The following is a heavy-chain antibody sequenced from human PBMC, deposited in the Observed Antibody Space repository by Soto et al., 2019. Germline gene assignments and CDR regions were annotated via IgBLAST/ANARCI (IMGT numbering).Heavy chain of an antibody. Sequence: SETLSLTCTVSGGSISSGDYYWSWIRQHPGKGLEWIGYIYYSGSTYYNPSLKSRVTMSVDTSKNQFSLNLSSVTAADTAVYYCARQTHGSGSYHEDYYGMSFSGQGTTVPGSS. CDR2: IYYSGST. D-gene: IGHD3-10*01. J-gene: IGHJ6*02. V-gene: IGHV4-31*03. CDR3: ARQTHGSGSYHEDYYGMSF. CDR1: GGSISSGDYY.